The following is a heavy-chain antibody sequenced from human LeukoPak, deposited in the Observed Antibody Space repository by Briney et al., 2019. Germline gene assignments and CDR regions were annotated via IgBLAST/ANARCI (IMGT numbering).Heavy chain of an antibody. CDR2: IKQDGSEK. D-gene: IGHD3-10*01. Sequence: GGSLRLSCAASGFTFSSYWMSWVSQAPGKGLEWVANIKQDGSEKYYVDSVKGRFTISRDNSKNTLYLQMHSLSAEDTAVYYCAGRGSGSYFDYWGQGTLVTVSS. V-gene: IGHV3-7*01. CDR1: GFTFSSYW. J-gene: IGHJ4*02. CDR3: AGRGSGSYFDY.